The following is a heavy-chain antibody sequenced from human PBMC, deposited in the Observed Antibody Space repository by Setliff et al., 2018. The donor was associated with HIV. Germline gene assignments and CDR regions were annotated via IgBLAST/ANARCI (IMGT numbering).Heavy chain of an antibody. J-gene: IGHJ6*02. CDR2: IYHSGGT. CDR3: AGKIPRRNNYYYYGMDV. V-gene: IGHV4-4*02. Sequence: PSETLSLTCDVSGGSISSSNWWSWVRQPPGKGLEWIGEIYHSGGTYYNPSLKSRVTISVDKSKNQFSLKVSSVTAADTAVYYCAGKIPRRNNYYYYGMDVWGQGTTVTVSS. CDR1: GGSISSSNW.